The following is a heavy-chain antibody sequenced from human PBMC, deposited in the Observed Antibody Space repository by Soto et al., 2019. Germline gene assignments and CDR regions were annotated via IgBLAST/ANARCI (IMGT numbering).Heavy chain of an antibody. Sequence: ASVKVSCKASGYTFTSYGISWVRQAPGQGLEWMGWISAYNGNTNYAQKLQGRVTMTTGTSTSTVYMELSSLRSEDTAVYYCALPKGATSPFDYWGQGTLVTVSS. CDR3: ALPKGATSPFDY. V-gene: IGHV1-18*01. D-gene: IGHD1-26*01. J-gene: IGHJ4*02. CDR2: ISAYNGNT. CDR1: GYTFTSYG.